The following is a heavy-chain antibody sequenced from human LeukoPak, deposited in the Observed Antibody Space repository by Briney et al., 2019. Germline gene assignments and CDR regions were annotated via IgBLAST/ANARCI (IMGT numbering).Heavy chain of an antibody. V-gene: IGHV5-51*01. CDR3: ARRRVDTAMAQLYYFDY. CDR1: GYRFTSYW. Sequence: GESLKISCKGSGYRFTSYWIGWVRQMPGKGLEWMGIIYPGDSDIRYSPSFQGQVTISADKSISTAYLQWSSLKASDTAMYYCARRRVDTAMAQLYYFDYRGQGTLVTVSS. J-gene: IGHJ4*02. CDR2: IYPGDSDI. D-gene: IGHD5-18*01.